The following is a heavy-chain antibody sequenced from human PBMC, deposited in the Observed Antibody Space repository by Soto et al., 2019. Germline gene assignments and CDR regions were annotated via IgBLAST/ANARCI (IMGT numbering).Heavy chain of an antibody. CDR2: IYYSGST. D-gene: IGHD1-26*01. J-gene: IGHJ5*02. CDR3: ARHRLLGATTRVNWFDP. CDR1: GGSISSSRYY. Sequence: PSETLSLTCTVSGGSISSSRYYWGWIRQPPGKGLEWIGSIYYSGSTYYNPSLKSRVTISVDTSKNQFSLKLSSVTAADTAVYYCARHRLLGATTRVNWFDPWGQGTLVTVSS. V-gene: IGHV4-39*01.